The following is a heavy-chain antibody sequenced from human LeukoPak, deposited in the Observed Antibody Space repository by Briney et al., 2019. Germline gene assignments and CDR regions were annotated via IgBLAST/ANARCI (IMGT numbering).Heavy chain of an antibody. CDR1: GNSLNNYH. CDR2: IRPGGDGP. CDR3: GRDPTYRNYFDS. Sequence: GASVKVSCKASGNSLNNYHMHWVRQAHGQGLEWLGIIRPGGDGPSYAQRFQGRVTMTRDMSTSTVYMELSSLTSDDTAVYYCGRDPTYRNYFDSWGQGTLVTVSS. V-gene: IGHV1-46*02. D-gene: IGHD1-1*01. J-gene: IGHJ4*02.